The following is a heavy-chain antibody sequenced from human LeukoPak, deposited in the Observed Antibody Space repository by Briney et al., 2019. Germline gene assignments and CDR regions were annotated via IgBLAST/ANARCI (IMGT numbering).Heavy chain of an antibody. CDR2: MNPNSGKT. V-gene: IGHV1-8*01. Sequence: ASVKVSCKASGYTFTSYDINWVRQAPGQGLEWRGWMNPNSGKTGYAQTFQGRVTMTRNTSISTAYMELSSLRSEDTAVYYCARGVDCSSTSCYESWFDPWGQGTLVTVSS. J-gene: IGHJ5*02. D-gene: IGHD2-2*01. CDR3: ARGVDCSSTSCYESWFDP. CDR1: GYTFTSYD.